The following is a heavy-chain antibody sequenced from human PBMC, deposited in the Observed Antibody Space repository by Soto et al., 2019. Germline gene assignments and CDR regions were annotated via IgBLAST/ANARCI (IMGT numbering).Heavy chain of an antibody. V-gene: IGHV1-8*01. CDR3: AREVNFYGLAV. CDR1: GYTFTSYD. CDR2: MNPKSGNT. Sequence: QVQLVQSGAEVKKPGASVKVSCKASGYTFTSYDINWVRQATGQGLEWMGWMNPKSGNTGYAQKFQGRATMTRNTSRSTAYMELSSLRAEDTAVYYCAREVNFYGLAVWGQGTTVTVSS. J-gene: IGHJ6*02.